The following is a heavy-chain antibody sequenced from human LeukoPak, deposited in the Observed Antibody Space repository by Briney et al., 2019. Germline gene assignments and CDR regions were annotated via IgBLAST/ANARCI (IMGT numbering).Heavy chain of an antibody. CDR3: TTDQTVAATDAFDI. V-gene: IGHV3-15*01. CDR2: IKSKTDGGTT. D-gene: IGHD2-15*01. Sequence: PGGSLRLSCAASGFTFSNAWMSWVRQAPGKGLEWVGRIKSKTDGGTTDYAAPVKGRFTISRDDSKNTLYLQMNSLKTEDTAVYYCTTDQTVAATDAFDIWGQGTMVTVSS. CDR1: GFTFSNAW. J-gene: IGHJ3*02.